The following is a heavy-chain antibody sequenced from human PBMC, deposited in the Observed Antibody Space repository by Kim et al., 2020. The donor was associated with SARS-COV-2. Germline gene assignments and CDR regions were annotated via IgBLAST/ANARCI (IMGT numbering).Heavy chain of an antibody. J-gene: IGHJ5*02. V-gene: IGHV4-61*02. D-gene: IGHD3-10*01. CDR2: IYTSGST. CDR1: GGSISSGSYY. Sequence: SETLSLTCTVSGGSISSGSYYWSWIRQPAGKGLEWIGRIYTSGSTNYNPSLKSRVTISVDTSKNQFSLKLSSVTAADTAVYYCARGLRITMVRGDWFDPWGQGTLVTVSS. CDR3: ARGLRITMVRGDWFDP.